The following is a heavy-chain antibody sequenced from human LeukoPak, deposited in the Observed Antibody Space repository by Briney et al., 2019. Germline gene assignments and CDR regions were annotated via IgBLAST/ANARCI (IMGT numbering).Heavy chain of an antibody. CDR3: AKVPPDSGRDY. D-gene: IGHD1-26*01. CDR1: GFISSSYA. V-gene: IGHV3-23*01. CDR2: ISGSGGST. J-gene: IGHJ4*02. Sequence: GGSLRLSCAASGFISSSYAMHWVRQAPGKGLEWVSAISGSGGSTYYADSVKGRFTISRDNSKNTLYLQMNSLRAEDTAVYYCAKVPPDSGRDYWGQGTLVTVSS.